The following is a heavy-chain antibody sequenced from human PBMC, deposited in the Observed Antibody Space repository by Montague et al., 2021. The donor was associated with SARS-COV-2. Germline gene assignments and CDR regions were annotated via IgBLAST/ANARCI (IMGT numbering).Heavy chain of an antibody. Sequence: SETLSLTCTVSGGSISSYYWSWIRQPAGKGLEWIGRIYTSGSTNYNPSLKSRVTMSVDTSKNQFSLKLSSATAADTAVYYCAREAWFGDKTSASEYYGMDVWGQGTTVTVSS. CDR2: IYTSGST. J-gene: IGHJ6*02. CDR1: GGSISSYY. CDR3: AREAWFGDKTSASEYYGMDV. V-gene: IGHV4-4*07. D-gene: IGHD3-10*01.